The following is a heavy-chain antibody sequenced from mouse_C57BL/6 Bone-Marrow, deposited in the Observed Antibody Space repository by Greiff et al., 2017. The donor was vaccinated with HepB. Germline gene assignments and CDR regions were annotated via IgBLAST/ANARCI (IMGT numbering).Heavy chain of an antibody. J-gene: IGHJ4*01. CDR2: ISYDGSN. CDR1: GYSITSGYY. CDR3: ARDHIVATDYAMDY. V-gene: IGHV3-6*01. D-gene: IGHD1-1*01. Sequence: EVQVVESGPGLVKPSQSLSLTCSVTGYSITSGYYWNWIRQFPGNKLEWMGYISYDGSNNYNPSLKNRISITIDTSKNQFFLKLNSVTTEDTATYYCARDHIVATDYAMDYWGQGTSVTVSS.